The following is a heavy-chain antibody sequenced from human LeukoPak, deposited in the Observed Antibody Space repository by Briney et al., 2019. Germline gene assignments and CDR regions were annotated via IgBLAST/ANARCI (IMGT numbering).Heavy chain of an antibody. CDR2: INHSGST. Sequence: SETLSLTCAVYGGSFSGYYWGWIRQPPGKGLEWIGEINHSGSTNYNPSLKSRVTISVDTSKNQFSLKLSSVTAADTAVYYCASLVGARNYWGQGTLVTVSS. D-gene: IGHD1-26*01. J-gene: IGHJ4*02. CDR1: GGSFSGYY. V-gene: IGHV4-34*01. CDR3: ASLVGARNY.